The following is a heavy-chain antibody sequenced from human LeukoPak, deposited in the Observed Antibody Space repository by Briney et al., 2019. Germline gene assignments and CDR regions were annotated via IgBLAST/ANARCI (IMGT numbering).Heavy chain of an antibody. D-gene: IGHD3-9*01. V-gene: IGHV1-46*01. CDR2: INPSGGST. CDR1: GYTFTSYY. CDR3: ARNALGDILTGYYTGPLDY. Sequence: ASVKVSCKASGYTFTSYYMHWVRQAPGQGLEWMGIINPSGGSTSYAQKFQGRVTMTRDTSTSTVYMELSSLRSEDTAVYYCARNALGDILTGYYTGPLDYWGQGTLVTVSS. J-gene: IGHJ4*02.